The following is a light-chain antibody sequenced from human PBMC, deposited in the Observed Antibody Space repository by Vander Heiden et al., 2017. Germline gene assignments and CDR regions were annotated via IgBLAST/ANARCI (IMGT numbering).Light chain of an antibody. CDR3: QQSYSTPDMYT. V-gene: IGKV1-39*01. CDR2: AAS. CDR1: QSISSY. J-gene: IGKJ2*01. Sequence: SPSSLSASVGDRVTITCRASQSISSYLNWYQQKPRKAPKLLIYAASSLQSGVPSRFSGSGYGTDVTLTISSLQPEDFATYYCQQSYSTPDMYTFGQGTKVEIK.